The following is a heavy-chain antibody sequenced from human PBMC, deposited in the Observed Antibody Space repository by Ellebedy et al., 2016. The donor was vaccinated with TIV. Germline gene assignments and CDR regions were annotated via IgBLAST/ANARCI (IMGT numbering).Heavy chain of an antibody. CDR2: IYSGGST. CDR1: GITVSSNY. J-gene: IGHJ5*02. V-gene: IGHV3-53*01. Sequence: GGSLRLSCAASGITVSSNYMSGVRQAPGKGLEWVSIIYSGGSTYYTDSVKGRFTISRANAKNSLYLQMNSLRAEDTAVYYCARDSPLENWFAPWGQGTLVTVSS. CDR3: ARDSPLENWFAP.